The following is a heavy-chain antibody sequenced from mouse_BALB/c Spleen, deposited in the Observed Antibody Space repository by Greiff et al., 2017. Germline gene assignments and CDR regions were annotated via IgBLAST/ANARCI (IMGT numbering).Heavy chain of an antibody. V-gene: IGHV1-14*01. CDR2: INPYNDGT. CDR1: GYTFTSYV. CDR3: ARVLRLGYFDY. J-gene: IGHJ2*01. D-gene: IGHD1-2*01. Sequence: EVQLQQSGPELVKPGASVKMSCKASGYTFTSYVMHWVKQKPGQGLEWIGYINPYNDGTKYNEKFKGEATLTSDKSSSTAYMELSSLTSEDSAVYYCARVLRLGYFDYWGQGTTLTVSS.